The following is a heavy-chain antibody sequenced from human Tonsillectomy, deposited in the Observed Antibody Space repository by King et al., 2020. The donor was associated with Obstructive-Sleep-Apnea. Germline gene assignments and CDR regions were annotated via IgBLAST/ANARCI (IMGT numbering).Heavy chain of an antibody. CDR3: AKDKGYSSGWPLDY. CDR2: ISWNSGSI. CDR1: GFTFDDYA. D-gene: IGHD6-19*01. Sequence: VQLVESGGGLVQPGRSLRLSCAASGFTFDDYAMHWVRQAPGKGLEWVSGISWNSGSIGYADSVKGRFTIARDNAKNSLYLQMNSLRAEDTALYYCAKDKGYSSGWPLDYWGQGTLVTVSS. J-gene: IGHJ4*02. V-gene: IGHV3-9*01.